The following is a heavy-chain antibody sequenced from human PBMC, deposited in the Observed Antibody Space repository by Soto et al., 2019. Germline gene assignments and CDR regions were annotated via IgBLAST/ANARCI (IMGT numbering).Heavy chain of an antibody. V-gene: IGHV1-69*13. Sequence: SVKXSCKASGGTFSSYAISWVRQAPGQGLEWMGGIIPIFGTANYAQKFQGRVTITADESTSTAYMELSSLRSEDTAVYYCARDLKALDKGIPYYYGMDVWGQGTTVTVSS. J-gene: IGHJ6*02. D-gene: IGHD6-13*01. CDR3: ARDLKALDKGIPYYYGMDV. CDR2: IIPIFGTA. CDR1: GGTFSSYA.